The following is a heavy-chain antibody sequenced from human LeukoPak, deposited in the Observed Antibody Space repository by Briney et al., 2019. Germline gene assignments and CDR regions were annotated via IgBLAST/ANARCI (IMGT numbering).Heavy chain of an antibody. J-gene: IGHJ4*02. Sequence: GGSLRLSCAASGLTVSSNYMSWVRQAPGKGLEWVSVIYSGGSTYYADSVKGRFTISRDNSKNTLYLQMNSLRAEDTAVYYCARALQIDYYDSSGYNYWGQGTLVTVSS. V-gene: IGHV3-53*01. CDR2: IYSGGST. CDR1: GLTVSSNY. D-gene: IGHD3-22*01. CDR3: ARALQIDYYDSSGYNY.